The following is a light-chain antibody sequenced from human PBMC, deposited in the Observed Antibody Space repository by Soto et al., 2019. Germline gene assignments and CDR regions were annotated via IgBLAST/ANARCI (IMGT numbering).Light chain of an antibody. J-gene: IGKJ1*01. CDR2: DAS. Sequence: EIVMTQSPDTLSLSPGERATLSCRASQSVSSNLAWYQQKPGQGPRLLIYDASTRATGIPARSSGSGSGTEFTLTISSLQSEDFAVYYCQQYNNWWTFGQGTKVEIK. V-gene: IGKV3-15*01. CDR3: QQYNNWWT. CDR1: QSVSSN.